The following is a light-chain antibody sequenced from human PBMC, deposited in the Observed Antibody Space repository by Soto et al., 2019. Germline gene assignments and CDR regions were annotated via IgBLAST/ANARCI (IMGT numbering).Light chain of an antibody. V-gene: IGKV3-20*01. CDR2: GAS. CDR1: QTFGSTY. J-gene: IGKJ2*01. CDR3: QQFGTSPLYT. Sequence: ESVLTQSQGTLSLSPGERVTLSCRASQTFGSTYLAWYQQRPGQSPRLLIYGASRRASGIPDRFRGSGSGTDFTLTISRLEPEDFAVYYCQQFGTSPLYTFGQRTKLEIK.